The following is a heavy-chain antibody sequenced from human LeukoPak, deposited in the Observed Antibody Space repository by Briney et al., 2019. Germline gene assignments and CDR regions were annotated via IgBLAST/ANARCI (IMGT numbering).Heavy chain of an antibody. CDR1: GGTFSSYA. CDR3: ARESRFGGLRVDY. Sequence: SVKVSCKASGGTFSSYAISWVRQAPGQGLEWMGGIIPIFGTANYAQKFQGRVTITADKSTSTAYMELSSLRSEDTAVYYCARESRFGGLRVDYWGQGTLVTVSS. J-gene: IGHJ4*02. D-gene: IGHD3-16*01. CDR2: IIPIFGTA. V-gene: IGHV1-69*06.